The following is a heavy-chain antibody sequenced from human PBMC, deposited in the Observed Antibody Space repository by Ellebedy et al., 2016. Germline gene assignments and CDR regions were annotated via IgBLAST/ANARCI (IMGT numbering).Heavy chain of an antibody. CDR1: GYTFTSYG. CDR2: ISAYNGNT. D-gene: IGHD3-10*01. J-gene: IGHJ3*02. V-gene: IGHV1-18*04. CDR3: AVYYGSGSYDAFDI. Sequence: ASVKVSCKASGYTFTSYGISWVRQAPGQGLEWMGWISAYNGNTNYAQKLQGRVTMTTDTSTSTAYMELRSLRSDDTAVYYCAVYYGSGSYDAFDIWGQGTMVTVSS.